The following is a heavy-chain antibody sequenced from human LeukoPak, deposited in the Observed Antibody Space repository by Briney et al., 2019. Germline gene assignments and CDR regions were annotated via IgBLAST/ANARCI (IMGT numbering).Heavy chain of an antibody. D-gene: IGHD3-9*01. J-gene: IGHJ6*02. CDR1: GGSFSGYY. V-gene: IGHV4-34*01. Sequence: PSETLSLTCGVYGGSFSGYYWSWIRQPPGKGLEWTGEVNHYGRTNYNPSLKSRVTISLDTSKNQFSLKLSSMTVADTAVYYCAKDRDVILTGHGMDVWGQGTTVTVSS. CDR2: VNHYGRT. CDR3: AKDRDVILTGHGMDV.